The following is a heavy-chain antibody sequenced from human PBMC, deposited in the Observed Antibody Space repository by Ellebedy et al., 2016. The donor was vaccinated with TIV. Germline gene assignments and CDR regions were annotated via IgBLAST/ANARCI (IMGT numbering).Heavy chain of an antibody. CDR3: ARHSGGHGFDI. V-gene: IGHV3-23*01. CDR1: GFTFSTYA. Sequence: GESLKISCAASGFTFSTYAMNWVRQAPGKGLEWVSGISPSGGSTYYADSVKGRFTISRDNAENTLDLQMSSLRAEDTALYYCARHSGGHGFDIWGQGTMVTVSP. J-gene: IGHJ3*02. D-gene: IGHD2-21*01. CDR2: ISPSGGST.